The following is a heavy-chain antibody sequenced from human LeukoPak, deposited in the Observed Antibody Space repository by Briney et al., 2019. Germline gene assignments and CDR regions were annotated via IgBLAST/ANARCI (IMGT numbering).Heavy chain of an antibody. J-gene: IGHJ4*02. CDR3: ARERDTARFDY. CDR2: INPSSGDT. CDR1: GYTFTGYY. D-gene: IGHD5-18*01. Sequence: ASVKVSCKASGYTFTGYYIHWVRQAPGQGLEWMGWINPSSGDTNYAQKFQGRVTMTRDTSITTAYMELSSLRSDDTAVYYCARERDTARFDYWGQGTLVTVSS. V-gene: IGHV1-2*02.